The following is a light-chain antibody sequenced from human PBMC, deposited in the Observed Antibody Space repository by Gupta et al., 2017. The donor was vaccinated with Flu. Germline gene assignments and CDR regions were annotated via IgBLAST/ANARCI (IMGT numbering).Light chain of an antibody. Sequence: EIVLTQSPATLSLSPGERATLSCRASQSITRYLAWYQQKSGQAPRLLIYDTSNRATGIPARFSGSGSGTDFTLTISSLEPEDFAVYYCQQRSSWPRTFGPGTKVDIK. V-gene: IGKV3-11*01. CDR2: DTS. CDR1: QSITRY. CDR3: QQRSSWPRT. J-gene: IGKJ3*01.